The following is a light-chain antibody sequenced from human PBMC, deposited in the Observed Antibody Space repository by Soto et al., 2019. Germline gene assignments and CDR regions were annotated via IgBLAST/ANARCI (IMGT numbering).Light chain of an antibody. Sequence: QSALTQPPSASGTPGQRVTISCSGSSSNIGSHTVNWYQQLPGTAPKLLIYSNNQRPSGVPDRFSGSKSGTSASLAISGLQSEDEADYYCAAWDGSLNAVVFGGGTKLTVL. J-gene: IGLJ2*01. CDR1: SSNIGSHT. CDR2: SNN. CDR3: AAWDGSLNAVV. V-gene: IGLV1-44*01.